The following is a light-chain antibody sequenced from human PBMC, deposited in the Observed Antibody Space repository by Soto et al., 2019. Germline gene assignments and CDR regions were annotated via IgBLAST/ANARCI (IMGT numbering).Light chain of an antibody. CDR1: HDIRND. CDR3: LQDHSFLT. Sequence: AIQMTQSPASLSAGAGDRVTITCRASHDIRNDLAWYQQKPGKAPKLLIYAASTLQSGVPSRFSGSGSGTDFTITINSLQAEDFATYYCLQDHSFLTFGPGTKVHFK. CDR2: AAS. J-gene: IGKJ3*01. V-gene: IGKV1-6*01.